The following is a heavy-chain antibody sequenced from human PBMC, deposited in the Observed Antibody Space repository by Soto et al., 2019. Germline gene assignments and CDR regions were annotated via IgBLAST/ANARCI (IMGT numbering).Heavy chain of an antibody. CDR1: GFTFSSYW. V-gene: IGHV3-7*01. CDR3: ARTAVARAAYYYYGMDV. Sequence: EVQLVESGGGLVQPGGPLRLSCAASGFTFSSYWMSWVRQAPGKGLEWVANIKQDGSEKYYVDSVKGRFTISRDNAKNSLYLQMNSLRAEDTAVYYCARTAVARAAYYYYGMDVWGQGTTVTVSS. D-gene: IGHD6-19*01. J-gene: IGHJ6*02. CDR2: IKQDGSEK.